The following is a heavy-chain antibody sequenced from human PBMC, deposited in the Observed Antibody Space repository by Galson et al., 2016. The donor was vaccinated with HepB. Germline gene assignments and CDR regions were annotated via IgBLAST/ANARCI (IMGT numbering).Heavy chain of an antibody. CDR1: GETLSGFY. CDR3: AREPSSTIFAVVHYYYYMDV. CDR2: INHIGST. Sequence: TYGVTGETLSGFYWSWVRQPPGKALAWIGEINHIGSTNYNPSLKSRVSISLDTSKGHFSLTLSSVTAADTAVYYCAREPSSTIFAVVHYYYYMDVWGRGTAVTVSS. V-gene: IGHV4-34*01. J-gene: IGHJ6*03. D-gene: IGHD3-3*01.